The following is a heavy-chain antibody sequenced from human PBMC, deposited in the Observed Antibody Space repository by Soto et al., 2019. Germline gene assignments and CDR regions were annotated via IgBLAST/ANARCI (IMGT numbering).Heavy chain of an antibody. Sequence: GGSLRLSCAASGFTFSSYGMHWVRQAPGKGLEWVAVIWYDGSNKYYADSVKGRFTISRDNSKNTLYLQMNSLGAEDTAVYYCAIMDGYKSFDYWGQGTLVTVSS. J-gene: IGHJ4*02. CDR1: GFTFSSYG. V-gene: IGHV3-33*01. CDR2: IWYDGSNK. CDR3: AIMDGYKSFDY. D-gene: IGHD5-12*01.